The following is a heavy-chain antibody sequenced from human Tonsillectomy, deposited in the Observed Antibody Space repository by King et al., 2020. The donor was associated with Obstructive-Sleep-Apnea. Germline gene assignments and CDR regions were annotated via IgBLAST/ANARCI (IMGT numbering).Heavy chain of an antibody. CDR3: ARVAEGAVGGGYAFDN. V-gene: IGHV4-31*03. Sequence: GQLQESGPGLVKPSQTLSLTCTVSGGSINSGGYYWSWIRQNPGKGLEWIGYIFYSGSTPYNPSLKSRATISRDASKNQFSLKLSSVTAAETAVYYCARVAEGAVGGGYAFDNWGQGTLVTVSS. CDR1: GGSINSGGYY. J-gene: IGHJ4*02. D-gene: IGHD2-15*01. CDR2: IFYSGST.